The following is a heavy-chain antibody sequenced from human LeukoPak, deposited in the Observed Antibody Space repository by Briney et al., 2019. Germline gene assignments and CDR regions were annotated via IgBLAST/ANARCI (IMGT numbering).Heavy chain of an antibody. CDR2: INDSGGSK. J-gene: IGHJ4*02. CDR3: AKGGNSGNY. V-gene: IGHV3-23*01. D-gene: IGHD4-23*01. Sequence: HTGGSLRPSCAASGFTFSSYAMSWVRQAPGKGLEWVSGINDSGGSKSHADSVKGRFTISRDNSRNTLYLQMNSLRVEDTAVYYCAKGGNSGNYWGQGTLVTVSS. CDR1: GFTFSSYA.